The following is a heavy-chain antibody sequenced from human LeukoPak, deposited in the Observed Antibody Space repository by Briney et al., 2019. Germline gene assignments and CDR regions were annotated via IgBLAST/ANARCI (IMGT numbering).Heavy chain of an antibody. CDR3: AKDMGVVPAAMSAFDI. Sequence: PGRSLRLSCAASGFTFDDYAMHWVRQAPGKGLEWVSGISWNSGSICYADSVKGRFTISRDNAKNSLYLQMNSLSAEDMALYCCAKDMGVVPAAMSAFDIWGQGTMVTVSS. D-gene: IGHD2-2*01. CDR2: ISWNSGSI. V-gene: IGHV3-9*03. J-gene: IGHJ3*02. CDR1: GFTFDDYA.